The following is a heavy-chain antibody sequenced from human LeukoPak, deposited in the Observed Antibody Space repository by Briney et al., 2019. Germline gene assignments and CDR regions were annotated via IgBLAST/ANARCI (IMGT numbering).Heavy chain of an antibody. V-gene: IGHV3-48*01. Sequence: PGGSLRLSCAASGFTFSSYSMNWVRQAPGKGLEWVLYMSSSSDTIYYADSVKGRFTISRDNAKSSLFLQMNSLRAEDTAIYYCACGVDFSSGSKRGFDYWGLGTLVTVSS. CDR2: MSSSSDTI. CDR3: ACGVDFSSGSKRGFDY. J-gene: IGHJ4*02. CDR1: GFTFSSYS. D-gene: IGHD3-3*01.